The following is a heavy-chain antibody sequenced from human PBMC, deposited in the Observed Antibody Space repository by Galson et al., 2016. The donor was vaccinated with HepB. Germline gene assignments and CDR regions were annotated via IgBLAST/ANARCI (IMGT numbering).Heavy chain of an antibody. Sequence: TLSLTCVVSGGSISSGGYYWSWIRQHPGKGLEWTGYIHYSGSTYYNPSLKSRVTISVDTSNNRFSLKLSSVTAADTAVYFCARNWEGNYSDSSGEHHAFDIWGQGTMVTVSS. J-gene: IGHJ3*02. V-gene: IGHV4-31*11. CDR3: ARNWEGNYSDSSGEHHAFDI. D-gene: IGHD3-22*01. CDR2: IHYSGST. CDR1: GGSISSGGYY.